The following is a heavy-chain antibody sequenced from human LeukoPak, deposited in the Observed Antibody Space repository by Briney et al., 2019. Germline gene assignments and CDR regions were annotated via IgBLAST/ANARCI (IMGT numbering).Heavy chain of an antibody. CDR1: GGSISIYY. Sequence: SETLSLTCTVSGGSISIYYWSWIRQPPGKGVEWIGYIYTSGSTNYNPSLKSRVTISVDTSKNQFSLKLSSVTAADTAVYYCASSKDYGGNSSWYYWGQGTLVTVSS. CDR3: ASSKDYGGNSSWYY. D-gene: IGHD4-23*01. J-gene: IGHJ4*02. CDR2: IYTSGST. V-gene: IGHV4-4*09.